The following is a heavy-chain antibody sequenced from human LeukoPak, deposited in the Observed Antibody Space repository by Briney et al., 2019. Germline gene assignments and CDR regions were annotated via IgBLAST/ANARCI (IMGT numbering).Heavy chain of an antibody. CDR1: GYTFTGYY. CDR2: INPNSGGT. J-gene: IGHJ6*02. D-gene: IGHD2-2*01. V-gene: IGHV1-2*02. Sequence: GASVKVSCKASGYTFTGYYMHWVRQAPGQGLEWMGWINPNSGGTNYAQKFQGRVTMTRDTSISTAYMELSRLRSDDTAVYYCAREVVPAAMSYYYGMDVWGQGTTVTVSS. CDR3: AREVVPAAMSYYYGMDV.